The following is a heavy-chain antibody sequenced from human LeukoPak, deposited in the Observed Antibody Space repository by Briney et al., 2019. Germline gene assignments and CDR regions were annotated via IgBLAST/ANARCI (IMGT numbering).Heavy chain of an antibody. CDR2: IYPGGSNA. Sequence: GESLKISCKGSGYSFTNYWIGWVRQMPGKGLEWMGIIYPGGSNAKYRPSFQGQVTISADKSISTAYLQWSSLKASDTAMYYCTRHGASAYTPIDYWGQGTLVTVSS. CDR1: GYSFTNYW. CDR3: TRHGASAYTPIDY. J-gene: IGHJ4*02. V-gene: IGHV5-51*01. D-gene: IGHD5-18*01.